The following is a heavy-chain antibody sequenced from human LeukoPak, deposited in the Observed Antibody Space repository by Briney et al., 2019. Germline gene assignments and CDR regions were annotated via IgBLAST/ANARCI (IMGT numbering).Heavy chain of an antibody. Sequence: GRSLRLSCAASGFTFSSYAMHWVRQAPGKGLEWEAVISYDGSNKYYADSVKGRFTISRDNSKNTLYLQMNSLRAEDTAVYYCARDLIPYCSGGSCYSGGGFDYWGQGTLVTVSS. J-gene: IGHJ4*02. CDR1: GFTFSSYA. CDR3: ARDLIPYCSGGSCYSGGGFDY. D-gene: IGHD2-15*01. CDR2: ISYDGSNK. V-gene: IGHV3-30-3*01.